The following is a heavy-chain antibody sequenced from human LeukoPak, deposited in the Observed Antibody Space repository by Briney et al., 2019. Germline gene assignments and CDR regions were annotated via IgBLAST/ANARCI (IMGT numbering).Heavy chain of an antibody. J-gene: IGHJ4*02. Sequence: GGSLRLSCAASGFTFDDYAMHWVRQAPGKGLEWVSGISWSSGSIGYADSVKGRFTISRDNAKNSLYLQMNSLRAEDTALYYCAKDIRDHILTGYPDYWGQGTLVTVSS. CDR3: AKDIRDHILTGYPDY. CDR1: GFTFDDYA. D-gene: IGHD3-9*01. CDR2: ISWSSGSI. V-gene: IGHV3-9*01.